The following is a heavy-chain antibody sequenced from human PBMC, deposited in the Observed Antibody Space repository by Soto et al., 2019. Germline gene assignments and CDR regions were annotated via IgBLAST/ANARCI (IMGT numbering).Heavy chain of an antibody. J-gene: IGHJ4*02. V-gene: IGHV3-23*01. Sequence: EVHLLESGGGLLQPGGSLRLSCAASEFTFSDYAMSWVRQAPGKGLEWVSGISGSGGTPYYADSVKGRFTISRDNSKNTLYLVLNRLRVEDTAVKYCAMGLAAAGPLDYWGQGTLVTVSS. CDR1: EFTFSDYA. D-gene: IGHD6-13*01. CDR3: AMGLAAAGPLDY. CDR2: ISGSGGTP.